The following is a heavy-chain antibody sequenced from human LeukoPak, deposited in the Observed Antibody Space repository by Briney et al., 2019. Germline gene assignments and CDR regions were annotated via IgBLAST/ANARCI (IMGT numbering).Heavy chain of an antibody. CDR3: ARAASIVGATRGEWFDP. V-gene: IGHV1-2*02. Sequence: GASVKVSCKASGYTFTGYYMHWVRQAPGQGLEWMGWINPNSGGTNYAQEFQGRVTMTRDTSISTAYMELSRLRSDDTAVYYCARAASIVGATRGEWFDPWGQGTLVTVSS. CDR2: INPNSGGT. J-gene: IGHJ5*02. CDR1: GYTFTGYY. D-gene: IGHD1-26*01.